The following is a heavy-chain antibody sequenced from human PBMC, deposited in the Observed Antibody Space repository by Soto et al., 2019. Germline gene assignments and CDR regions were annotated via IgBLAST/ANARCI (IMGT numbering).Heavy chain of an antibody. Sequence: EVQLLESGGGLVQPGESLRLSWAFSGFIFGNYMMTGVRQAPGKGLEWVSTIRDGGESTYYADSVKGRFTISRDNSKNTLYLQMDSLGVEDTAVYYCAPHVHCSGGSCHYDAFDIRGQGTMVTVSS. CDR2: IRDGGEST. D-gene: IGHD2-15*01. V-gene: IGHV3-23*01. CDR3: APHVHCSGGSCHYDAFDI. J-gene: IGHJ3*02. CDR1: GFIFGNYM.